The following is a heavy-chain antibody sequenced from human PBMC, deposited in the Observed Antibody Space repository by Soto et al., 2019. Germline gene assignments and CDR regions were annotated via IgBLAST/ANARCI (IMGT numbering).Heavy chain of an antibody. CDR3: ARELTAPYCSGGSCYYFDY. J-gene: IGHJ4*02. CDR1: GYTFTSYG. V-gene: IGHV1-18*01. D-gene: IGHD2-15*01. Sequence: QVQLVQSGAEVKKPGASVKVSCKASGYTFTSYGISWVRQAPGQGLEWMGWISAYNGNTNYAQKLQGRVTMTTDKSTSTAYMELRSLRSDDTAVYYCARELTAPYCSGGSCYYFDYWGQGTLVTVSS. CDR2: ISAYNGNT.